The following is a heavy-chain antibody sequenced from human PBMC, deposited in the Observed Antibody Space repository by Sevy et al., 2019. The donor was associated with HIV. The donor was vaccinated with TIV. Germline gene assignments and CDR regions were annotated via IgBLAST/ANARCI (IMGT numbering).Heavy chain of an antibody. CDR1: GIAXSTYA. CDR3: AKDFSDVYXXXSXXXXXX. J-gene: IGHJ4*01. Sequence: GGSLRLSCAASGIAXSTYAMFWVRQAPGKGLEWVSSISASGYSTYYADSVKGRFTLSRDNSKNTLDLQMNSLRADDXAVYYCAKDFSDVYXXXSXXXXXXWGXXTLVTVSS. D-gene: IGHD3-3*01. V-gene: IGHV3-23*01. CDR2: ISASGYST.